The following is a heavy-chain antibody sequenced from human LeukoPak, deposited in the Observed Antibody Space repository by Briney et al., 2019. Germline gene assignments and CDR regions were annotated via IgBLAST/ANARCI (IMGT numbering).Heavy chain of an antibody. CDR2: IRGKAYGGTT. D-gene: IGHD5-18*01. CDR1: GFIFDDYA. CDR3: TRTPVDAGSDYYYYYGTDV. V-gene: IGHV3-49*04. Sequence: GGSLRLSCIASGFIFDDYAMSWVRQAPGKGLEWVGFIRGKAYGGTTEYAASVKGRFTISRDDSKSIAYLQVNSLKTENTAVYYCTRTPVDAGSDYYYYYGTDVWGQGTTVTVSS. J-gene: IGHJ6*02.